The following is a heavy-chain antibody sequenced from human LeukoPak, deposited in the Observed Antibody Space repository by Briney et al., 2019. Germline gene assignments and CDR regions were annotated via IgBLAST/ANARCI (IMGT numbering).Heavy chain of an antibody. J-gene: IGHJ4*02. CDR3: ARGPNSNWSGLDF. V-gene: IGHV3-74*01. CDR1: GFSFSGHW. Sequence: NPGGSLRLSCIASGFSFSGHWMHWARQLPGKGLVWVSRISPTGSTTSYADSVKGRFTVSRDNAKNTLYLQVNNLRAEDTAVYYCARGPNSNWSGLDFWGQGTLLTVSS. CDR2: ISPTGSTT. D-gene: IGHD6-6*01.